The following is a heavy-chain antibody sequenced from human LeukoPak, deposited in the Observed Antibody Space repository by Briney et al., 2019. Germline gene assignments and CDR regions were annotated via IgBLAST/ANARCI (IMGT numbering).Heavy chain of an antibody. D-gene: IGHD2-21*02. CDR3: ASGSAYCGGDCYPPYDAFDI. J-gene: IGHJ3*02. CDR2: INPNSGGT. Sequence: ASVKVSCKASGYTFTGYYIHWVRQAPGQGLEWMGWINPNSGGTNYAQQFQGRVTMTRDTSISTAYMELSRLRSDDTAVYYCASGSAYCGGDCYPPYDAFDIWGQGTMVTVSS. V-gene: IGHV1-2*02. CDR1: GYTFTGYY.